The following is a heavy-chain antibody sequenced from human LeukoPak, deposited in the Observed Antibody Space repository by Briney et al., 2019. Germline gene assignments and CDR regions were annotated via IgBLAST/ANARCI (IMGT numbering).Heavy chain of an antibody. CDR3: TIAGILRFGAFDI. Sequence: ASVKVSCKVSGYTLTELSIHWVRQAPGKGLEWMGGFDPEDAETIYAQKFQARFTMTEDTSTDTAYMELSSLRSEDTAVYFCTIAGILRFGAFDIWGQGTMVTVSS. V-gene: IGHV1-24*01. CDR1: GYTLTELS. D-gene: IGHD3-3*01. J-gene: IGHJ3*02. CDR2: FDPEDAET.